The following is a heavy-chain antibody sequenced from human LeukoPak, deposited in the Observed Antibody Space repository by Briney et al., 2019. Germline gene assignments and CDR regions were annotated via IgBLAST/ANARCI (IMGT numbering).Heavy chain of an antibody. D-gene: IGHD3-22*01. CDR2: IRYDGSNK. J-gene: IGHJ4*02. CDR1: GFTFSSYG. Sequence: GGSLRLSCAASGFTFSSYGIHWVRQAPGKGPEWVAFIRYDGSNKYYADSVKGRFTISRDNSKNTLYLQMNRLRAEDTAVYYCAKDFSVYYYDSRVLDYWGQGTLVTVSS. CDR3: AKDFSVYYYDSRVLDY. V-gene: IGHV3-30*02.